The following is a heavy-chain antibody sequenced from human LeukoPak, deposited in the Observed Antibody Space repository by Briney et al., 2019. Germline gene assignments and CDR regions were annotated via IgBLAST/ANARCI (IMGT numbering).Heavy chain of an antibody. V-gene: IGHV3-7*04. CDR1: GFTFSSYW. CDR3: ARVDFWSGYYSYYYYMDV. Sequence: RAGGSLRLSCAASGFTFSSYWMSWVRQAPGKGLEWVANIKQDGSEKYYVDSVKGRFTISRDNAKSSLYLQMNSLRAEDTAVYYCARVDFWSGYYSYYYYMDVWGKGTTVTVSS. CDR2: IKQDGSEK. J-gene: IGHJ6*03. D-gene: IGHD3-3*01.